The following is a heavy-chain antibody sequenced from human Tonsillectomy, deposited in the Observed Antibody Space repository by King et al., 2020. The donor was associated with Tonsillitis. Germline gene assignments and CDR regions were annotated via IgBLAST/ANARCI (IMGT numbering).Heavy chain of an antibody. D-gene: IGHD3-22*01. CDR2: ISYDGSNK. CDR3: TRGDDSSGYYWSFDY. V-gene: IGHV3-33*05. Sequence: VQLVESGGGVVQPGRSLRLSCAASGFTFSGYGMHWVRQAPGKGLEWVAVISYDGSNKYYADSLKGRFTISRHNSKNTLFLRMNSLRAEDKAVYYCTRGDDSSGYYWSFDYWGQGTLVTVSS. J-gene: IGHJ4*02. CDR1: GFTFSGYG.